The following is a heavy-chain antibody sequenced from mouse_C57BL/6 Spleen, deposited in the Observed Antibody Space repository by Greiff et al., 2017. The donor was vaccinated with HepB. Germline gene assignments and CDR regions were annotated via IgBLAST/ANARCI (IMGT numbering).Heavy chain of an antibody. CDR3: ASSSGYVSYYAMDY. J-gene: IGHJ4*01. D-gene: IGHD3-2*02. Sequence: EVQLQESGPGLVKPSQSLSLTCSVTGYSITSGYYWNWIRQFPGNKLEWMGYISYDGSNNYNPSLKNRISITRDTSKNQFFLKLNSVTTEDTATYYCASSSGYVSYYAMDYWGQGTSVTVSS. V-gene: IGHV3-6*01. CDR1: GYSITSGYY. CDR2: ISYDGSN.